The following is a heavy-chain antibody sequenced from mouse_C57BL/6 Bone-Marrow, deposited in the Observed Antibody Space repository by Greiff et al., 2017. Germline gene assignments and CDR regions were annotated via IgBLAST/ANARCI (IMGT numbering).Heavy chain of an antibody. CDR2: IYPRSGTT. Sequence: VQLQQSGAELARPGASVKLSCKASGYTFTSYGISWVKQRTGQGLEWIGEIYPRSGTTYNNEKFKGKATLTADNSSSTAYMVLRSLTSEDSAIYFCASRVLWAMDYWGQGASVTESS. CDR1: GYTFTSYG. D-gene: IGHD1-1*02. CDR3: ASRVLWAMDY. V-gene: IGHV1-81*01. J-gene: IGHJ4*01.